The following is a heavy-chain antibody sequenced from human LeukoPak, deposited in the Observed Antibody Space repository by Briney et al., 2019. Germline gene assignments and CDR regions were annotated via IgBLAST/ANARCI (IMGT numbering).Heavy chain of an antibody. D-gene: IGHD3-22*01. CDR3: ARVFYDSSGYYTYYYYMDV. CDR1: GGSISSYY. Sequence: PSETLSLTCTVSGGSISSYYWSWLRQPPGKGLEGIGYIYTSGSPNYNPSLKSRVTISVDTSKNQFSLKLSSVTAADTAVYYCARVFYDSSGYYTYYYYMDVWGKGTTVTVSS. J-gene: IGHJ6*03. V-gene: IGHV4-4*09. CDR2: IYTSGSP.